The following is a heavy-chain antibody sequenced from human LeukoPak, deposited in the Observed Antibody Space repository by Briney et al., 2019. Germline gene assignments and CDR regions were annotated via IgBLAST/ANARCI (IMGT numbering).Heavy chain of an antibody. D-gene: IGHD6-19*01. CDR2: ISYDGSNK. J-gene: IGHJ6*02. Sequence: GESLRLSCAASGFTFSSYGMHWVRQAPGKGLEWVAVISYDGSNKYYADSVKGRFTISRDNSKNTLYLQMNSLRAEDTAVYYCAKEVKSSGWFNGMDVWGQGTTVTVSS. V-gene: IGHV3-30*18. CDR1: GFTFSSYG. CDR3: AKEVKSSGWFNGMDV.